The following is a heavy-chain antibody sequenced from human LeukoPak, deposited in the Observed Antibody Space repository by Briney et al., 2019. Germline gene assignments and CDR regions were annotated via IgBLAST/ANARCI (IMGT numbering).Heavy chain of an antibody. CDR1: GFTFTNYG. CDR3: ARDDCSTTPCYAY. Sequence: LGGSLRLSCTTSGFTFTNYGINWVRQAPGKGLEWVAAIWYDGSKTSYTDSVKGRFTVSRDISKNTVYLQMNGLKAEDTAVYYCARDDCSTTPCYAYWGQGTLVTASS. CDR2: IWYDGSKT. V-gene: IGHV3-33*01. D-gene: IGHD2-2*01. J-gene: IGHJ4*02.